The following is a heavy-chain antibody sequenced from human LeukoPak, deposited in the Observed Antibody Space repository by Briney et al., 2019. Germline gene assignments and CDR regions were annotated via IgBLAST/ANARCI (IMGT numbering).Heavy chain of an antibody. V-gene: IGHV3-23*01. CDR3: AKDDSHVYGDYPFDC. CDR2: IRGGGGST. J-gene: IGHJ4*02. Sequence: GGSLRLSCAASGFTFSSYAMSWARQAPGKGLEWASAIRGGGGSTYYEDSVKGRFTISRENSKNTLYLQMNSLRAEDTAVCYCAKDDSHVYGDYPFDCGGRGTLVTVSS. D-gene: IGHD4-17*01. CDR1: GFTFSSYA.